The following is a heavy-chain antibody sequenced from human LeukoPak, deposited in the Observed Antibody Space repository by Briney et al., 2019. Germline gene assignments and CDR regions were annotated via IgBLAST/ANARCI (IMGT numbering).Heavy chain of an antibody. CDR1: GYTFTGYY. D-gene: IGHD3-22*01. V-gene: IGHV1-46*01. Sequence: ASVKVSCKASGYTFTGYYMHWVRQAPGQGLEWMGIINPSGGSTSYAQKFQGRVTMTRDTSTSTVYMELSSLRSEDTAVYYCARDHEPYYDSSAGPIDYWGQGTLVTVSS. CDR2: INPSGGST. J-gene: IGHJ4*02. CDR3: ARDHEPYYDSSAGPIDY.